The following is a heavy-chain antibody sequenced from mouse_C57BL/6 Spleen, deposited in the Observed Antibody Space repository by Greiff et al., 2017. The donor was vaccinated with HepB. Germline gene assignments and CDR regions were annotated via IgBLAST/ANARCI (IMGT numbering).Heavy chain of an antibody. V-gene: IGHV1-55*01. Sequence: QVQLQQSGAELVKPGASVKMSCKASGYTFTSYWITWVKQRPGQGLEWIGDIYPGSGSTNYNEKFKSKATLTVDTSSSTAYMQLSSLTSEDSAVYYCARFSYGSSYAWFAYWGQGTLVTVSA. CDR2: IYPGSGST. D-gene: IGHD1-1*01. CDR3: ARFSYGSSYAWFAY. J-gene: IGHJ3*01. CDR1: GYTFTSYW.